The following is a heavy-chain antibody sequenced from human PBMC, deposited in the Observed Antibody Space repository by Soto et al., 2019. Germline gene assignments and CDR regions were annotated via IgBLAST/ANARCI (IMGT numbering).Heavy chain of an antibody. D-gene: IGHD3-22*01. Sequence: ASETLSLTCAVYGGSFNGCYWGWIRQSPVKGQEWIGEINHSGSTNYNPSFKSRVAISVDASKNQFSLKLSSVTAADTAVYYCARVVGYYYDSSGYYCNWFAPWGQGTLVTVYS. V-gene: IGHV4-34*01. J-gene: IGHJ5*02. CDR3: ARVVGYYYDSSGYYCNWFAP. CDR1: GGSFNGCY. CDR2: INHSGST.